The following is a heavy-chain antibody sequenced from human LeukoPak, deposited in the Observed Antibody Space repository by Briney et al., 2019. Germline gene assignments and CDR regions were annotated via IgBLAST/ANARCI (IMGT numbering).Heavy chain of an antibody. Sequence: ASVKVSCKASGYTFNLYGISWVRQAPGQGLEWMGWISAYNGNTDYAQKFQGRVTMARDTFTNTAYMELSRLRSDDAAVYFCARVRIIKTGTTRTDYWGQGTRVTVSS. CDR2: ISAYNGNT. V-gene: IGHV1-18*01. CDR1: GYTFNLYG. CDR3: ARVRIIKTGTTRTDY. D-gene: IGHD1-1*01. J-gene: IGHJ4*02.